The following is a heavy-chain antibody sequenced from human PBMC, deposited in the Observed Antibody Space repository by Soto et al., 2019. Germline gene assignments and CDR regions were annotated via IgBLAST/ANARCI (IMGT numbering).Heavy chain of an antibody. V-gene: IGHV4-39*01. J-gene: IGHJ4*02. D-gene: IGHD3-22*01. Sequence: PSETLSLTXTVSGGSISSSSYSWGWIRQPPGKGLECIGNIYYSGSTYYNLSLKSRVTISLDTSKNQFSLKLSSVTAADTAVYYCARHINYDSSFDYWGQGTLVTVSS. CDR3: ARHINYDSSFDY. CDR2: IYYSGST. CDR1: GGSISSSSYS.